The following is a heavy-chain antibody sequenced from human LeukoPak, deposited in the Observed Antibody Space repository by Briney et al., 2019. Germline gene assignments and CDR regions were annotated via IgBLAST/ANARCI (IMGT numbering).Heavy chain of an antibody. Sequence: SETLSLTCAVYGGSFSGYYWSWIRQPPGKGLEWIGEIDHSGSTNYNSSLKSRVTISVDTSKNQFSLRLSSVTAADTALYYCARVEGIAATGTGWFDPWGQGTLVAVSS. V-gene: IGHV4-34*01. J-gene: IGHJ5*02. D-gene: IGHD6-13*01. CDR1: GGSFSGYY. CDR3: ARVEGIAATGTGWFDP. CDR2: IDHSGST.